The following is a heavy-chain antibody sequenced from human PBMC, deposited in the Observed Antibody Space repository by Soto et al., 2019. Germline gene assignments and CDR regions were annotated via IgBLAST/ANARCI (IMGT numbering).Heavy chain of an antibody. V-gene: IGHV3-23*01. Sequence: GESLKISCAASGFTFSSYAMSWVRQAPGKGLEWVSAISGSGGSTYYADSVKGRFTISRDNSKNTLYLQMNSLRAEDTAVYYCAKGDMVRGVYYYYGMDVWGQGTTVTVSS. J-gene: IGHJ6*02. CDR3: AKGDMVRGVYYYYGMDV. CDR1: GFTFSSYA. CDR2: ISGSGGST. D-gene: IGHD3-10*01.